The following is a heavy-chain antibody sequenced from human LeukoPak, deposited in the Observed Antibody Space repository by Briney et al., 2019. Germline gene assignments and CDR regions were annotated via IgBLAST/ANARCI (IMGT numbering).Heavy chain of an antibody. CDR2: ISSSSSGI. CDR1: GFTFRSYS. J-gene: IGHJ5*02. CDR3: ARRGYGSSGYTNWFDP. V-gene: IGHV3-48*02. D-gene: IGHD3-22*01. Sequence: GGSLRLSCAASGFTFRSYSMNWVRQAPGKGLEWISYISSSSSGIYSADSVKGRFTISRDNAKNSLYLQMNSLRDEDTAVYYCARRGYGSSGYTNWFDPWGQGTLVTVSS.